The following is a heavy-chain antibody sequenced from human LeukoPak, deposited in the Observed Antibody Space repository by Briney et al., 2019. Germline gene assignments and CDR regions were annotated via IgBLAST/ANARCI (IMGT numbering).Heavy chain of an antibody. D-gene: IGHD3-10*01. CDR2: ISGSGGST. V-gene: IGHV3-23*01. Sequence: GGSLRLSCAASGFTFSSYAMSWVRQAPGKGLEWVSAISGSGGSTYYADSVKGRFTISRDNSKNTLYLQMNSLRAEDTAVYYCAKPHYYGSGSYYTNYYYYGMDVWGQGTTVTVSS. CDR3: AKPHYYGSGSYYTNYYYYGMDV. J-gene: IGHJ6*02. CDR1: GFTFSSYA.